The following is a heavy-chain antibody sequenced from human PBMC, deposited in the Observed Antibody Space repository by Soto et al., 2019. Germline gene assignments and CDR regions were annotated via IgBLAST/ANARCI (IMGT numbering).Heavy chain of an antibody. J-gene: IGHJ6*02. CDR2: INSDGSST. Sequence: EVQLVESGGGLLQPGGSLRLSCAVSGSTFSNDWMHWVRQAPVKGLVWVSHINSDGSSTNYADFVKGRFTIARDNAKNTVYLQMNSLRAEDTAVYYCARDRSYSLDVWGQGTTVTVSS. CDR1: GSTFSNDW. CDR3: ARDRSYSLDV. V-gene: IGHV3-74*01.